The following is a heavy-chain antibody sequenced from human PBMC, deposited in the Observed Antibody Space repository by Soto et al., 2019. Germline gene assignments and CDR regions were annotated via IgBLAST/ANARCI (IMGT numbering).Heavy chain of an antibody. CDR1: GGTFSSYA. CDR3: ARDEMGAPANLDY. J-gene: IGHJ4*02. CDR2: IIPIFGTA. D-gene: IGHD1-26*01. Sequence: QVQLVQSGAEVKKPGSSVKVSCKASGGTFSSYAITWVRQAPGQGLEWMGGIIPIFGTANYAQKFQGRVTITADKSTRTAYPEPSSPRSEDTAVYYWARDEMGAPANLDYGGQGTLVTVSS. V-gene: IGHV1-69*06.